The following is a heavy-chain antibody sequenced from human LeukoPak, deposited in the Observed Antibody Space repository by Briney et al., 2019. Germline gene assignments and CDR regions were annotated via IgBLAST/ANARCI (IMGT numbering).Heavy chain of an antibody. Sequence: GESLKISCKGSGYSFATYWIAWVRQTPRKGLEWMGIIYPRDSDTKYNPSFQGQVSISADKSISTAYLQWNSLQASDTAIYYCARSHSSTLTWFDLWGQGTLVSVSS. J-gene: IGHJ5*02. CDR3: ARSHSSTLTWFDL. CDR1: GYSFATYW. V-gene: IGHV5-51*01. CDR2: IYPRDSDT.